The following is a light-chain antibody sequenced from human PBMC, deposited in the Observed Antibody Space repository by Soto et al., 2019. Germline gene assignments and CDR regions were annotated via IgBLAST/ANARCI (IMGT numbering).Light chain of an antibody. CDR3: SSYTKDSTLL. V-gene: IGLV2-14*01. CDR2: EVS. CDR1: SSDVGGYNY. J-gene: IGLJ3*02. Sequence: QSALTQPASVSGSPGQSITISCTGTSSDVGGYNYVSWYQQHPGKAPKLMIYEVSNRPSGVSNRFSGSKFGNTASLTISGLRAEDEADYYCSSYTKDSTLLFGGGTKLTVL.